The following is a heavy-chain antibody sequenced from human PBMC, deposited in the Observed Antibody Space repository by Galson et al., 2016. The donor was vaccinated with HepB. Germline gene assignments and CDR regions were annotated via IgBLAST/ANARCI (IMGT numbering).Heavy chain of an antibody. CDR3: VQWSTAPAV. CDR1: GFTFSNYG. D-gene: IGHD1-26*01. Sequence: SLRLSCAASGFTFSNYGMTWVRQAPGKGLEVVSSISRSGDSTDYADSVKGRFTISRDNSTNTLSLQMNSLTADDTAIHYCVQWSTAPAVWGKGTTVTVSS. V-gene: IGHV3-23*01. CDR2: ISRSGDST. J-gene: IGHJ6*04.